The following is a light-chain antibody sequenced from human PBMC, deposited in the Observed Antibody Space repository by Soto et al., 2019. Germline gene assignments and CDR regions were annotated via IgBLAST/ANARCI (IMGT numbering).Light chain of an antibody. CDR2: QDS. CDR3: QAWDCSTAV. Sequence: SYELTQPPSVSVSPGQTASITCSGDKLGDKHACWYQQKPGQSPVLVIYQDSKRPSGIPERFSGSNSGNTATLTISGTQAMDESDYYCQAWDCSTAVFGGGTKLTVL. J-gene: IGLJ2*01. CDR1: KLGDKH. V-gene: IGLV3-1*01.